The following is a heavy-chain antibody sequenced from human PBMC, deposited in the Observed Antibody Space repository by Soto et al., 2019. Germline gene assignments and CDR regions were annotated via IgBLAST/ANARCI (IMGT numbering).Heavy chain of an antibody. CDR2: IYYSGST. Sequence: SETLSLTCTVSGGSISSGDYYWSWIRQPPGKGLEWIGYIYYSGSTYYNPSLKSRVTISVDTSKNQFSLKLSSVTAADTAVYYCARESAGSGKNNWFDPWGQGTLVT. CDR3: ARESAGSGKNNWFDP. V-gene: IGHV4-30-4*01. J-gene: IGHJ5*02. CDR1: GGSISSGDYY. D-gene: IGHD3-10*01.